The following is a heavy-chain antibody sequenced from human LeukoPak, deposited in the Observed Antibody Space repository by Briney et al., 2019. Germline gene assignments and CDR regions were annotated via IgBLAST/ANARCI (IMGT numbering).Heavy chain of an antibody. CDR3: ARAPRNSSTMLDY. Sequence: XVSCXXXGYTXXXYWIQXVRQAPGQGLEWMGLINPDGGSTAYAHRFQGRVTMTRDTSTSTVYMDFSSLRSEDTALYYCARAPRNSSTMLDYWGQGTLVTVSS. D-gene: IGHD6-13*01. CDR2: INPDGGST. J-gene: IGHJ4*02. CDR1: GYTXXXYW. V-gene: IGHV1-46*01.